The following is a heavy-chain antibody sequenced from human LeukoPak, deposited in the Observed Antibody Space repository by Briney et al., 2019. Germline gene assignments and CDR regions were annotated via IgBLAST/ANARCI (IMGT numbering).Heavy chain of an antibody. D-gene: IGHD5-24*01. CDR2: IIPIFGTA. V-gene: IGHV1-69*13. CDR3: ARVVLGRRWLQTSYYYGMDV. Sequence: SVKVSCKASGGTFSSYAISWVRQAPGQALEWMGGIIPIFGTANYAQKFQGRVTITADESTSTAYLELSSLTSEDTAVYYCARVVLGRRWLQTSYYYGMDVWGQGTTVTVSS. J-gene: IGHJ6*02. CDR1: GGTFSSYA.